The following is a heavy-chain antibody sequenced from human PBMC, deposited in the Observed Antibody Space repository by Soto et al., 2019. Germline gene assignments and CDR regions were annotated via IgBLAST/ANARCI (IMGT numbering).Heavy chain of an antibody. CDR2: ISGSGGST. D-gene: IGHD3-3*01. CDR1: GFTFSSYA. J-gene: IGHJ4*02. CDR3: AKARAQFYDFWSGYPVDY. Sequence: GSLRLSCAASGFTFSSYAMSWVRQAPGKGLEWVSAISGSGGSTYYADSVKGRFTISRDNSKNTLYLQMNSLRAEDTAVYYCAKARAQFYDFWSGYPVDYWCQETLRTVSS. V-gene: IGHV3-23*01.